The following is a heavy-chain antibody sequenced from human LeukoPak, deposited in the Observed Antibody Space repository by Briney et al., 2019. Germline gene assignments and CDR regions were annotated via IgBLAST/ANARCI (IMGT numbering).Heavy chain of an antibody. CDR3: ATSRTHSGYDT. V-gene: IGHV4-34*01. CDR1: GGSFSGYY. CDR2: INHSGST. J-gene: IGHJ4*02. D-gene: IGHD5-12*01. Sequence: PSETLSLTCAVYGGSFSGYYWSWIRQPPGKGLEWIGEINHSGSTNYNPSLKSRVTISVDTSKNQFSLKLSSVTAADTAVYYCATSRTHSGYDTWGQGTLVTVSS.